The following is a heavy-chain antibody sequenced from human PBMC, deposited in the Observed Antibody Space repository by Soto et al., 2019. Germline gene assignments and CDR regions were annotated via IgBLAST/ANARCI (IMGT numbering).Heavy chain of an antibody. CDR3: ARQRIAAHPWYFDY. CDR1: GYSFTSYW. CDR2: IYPGDSDT. J-gene: IGHJ4*02. D-gene: IGHD6-6*01. Sequence: GESLKISCKGSGYSFTSYWSGWVRQMPGKGLEWMGIIYPGDSDTRYSPSFQVQVTISADKSIRTAYLQWSSLKASDTAMYYCARQRIAAHPWYFDYWGQGTLVTVSS. V-gene: IGHV5-51*01.